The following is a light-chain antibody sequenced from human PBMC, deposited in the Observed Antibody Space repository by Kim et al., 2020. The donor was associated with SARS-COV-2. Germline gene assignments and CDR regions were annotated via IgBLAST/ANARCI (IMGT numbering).Light chain of an antibody. Sequence: DVVMTQSPDSLALSLGETATLICESSQTIFSSSSNKNSLAWYQQRPGQAPRLIISSSSVRESGVPDRFNGSGSATHFTLTITALQATDVATYYCQQYYTSPLTFGGGTKVDIK. CDR2: SSS. CDR3: QQYYTSPLT. V-gene: IGKV4-1*01. J-gene: IGKJ4*01. CDR1: QTIFSSSSNKNS.